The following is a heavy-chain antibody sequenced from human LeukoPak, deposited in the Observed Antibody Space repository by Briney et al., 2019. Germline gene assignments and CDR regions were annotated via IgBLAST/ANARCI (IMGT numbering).Heavy chain of an antibody. D-gene: IGHD6-19*01. Sequence: GGSLRLSCGASGFTFSSYWMSWVRQAPGKGLEWVANIKQDGSEKYYVDSVKGRFTISRDNAKNSLYLQMNSLRAEDTAVYYCAREKYSSGWYVDYWGQGTLVTVSS. V-gene: IGHV3-7*01. CDR3: AREKYSSGWYVDY. J-gene: IGHJ4*02. CDR2: IKQDGSEK. CDR1: GFTFSSYW.